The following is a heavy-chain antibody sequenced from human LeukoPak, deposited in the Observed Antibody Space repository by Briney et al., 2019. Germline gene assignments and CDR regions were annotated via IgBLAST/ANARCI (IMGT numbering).Heavy chain of an antibody. CDR2: ISAYNGNT. J-gene: IGHJ4*02. D-gene: IGHD1-26*01. CDR3: AGVATKAYSGSYSGY. Sequence: ASVKVSCKASGYTFTSYGISWVRQAPGQGLEWMGWISAYNGNTNYAQKLQGRVTMTTDTSTSTAYMELRSLRSDGTAVYYCAGVATKAYSGSYSGYWGQGTLVTVSS. CDR1: GYTFTSYG. V-gene: IGHV1-18*01.